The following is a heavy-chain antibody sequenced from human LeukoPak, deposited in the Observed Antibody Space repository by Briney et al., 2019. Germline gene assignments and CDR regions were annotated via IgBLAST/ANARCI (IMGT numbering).Heavy chain of an antibody. CDR2: ISGSGGST. CDR3: AKDLVSYYYDSSGSAFDI. J-gene: IGHJ3*02. D-gene: IGHD3-22*01. Sequence: PGGSLRLSCAASGFTFSRYAMSWVRQAPGKGLEWVSTISGSGGSTYYADSVKGRFTISRDNSKNTLFLQLNSLRADGTAVYYCAKDLVSYYYDSSGSAFDIWGQGTMVTVSS. CDR1: GFTFSRYA. V-gene: IGHV3-23*01.